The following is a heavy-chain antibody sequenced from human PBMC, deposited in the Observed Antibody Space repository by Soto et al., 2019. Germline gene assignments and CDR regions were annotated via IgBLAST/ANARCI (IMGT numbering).Heavy chain of an antibody. CDR3: AKPSIAAAGLRY. V-gene: IGHV3-9*01. CDR2: ISWNSGSI. Sequence: QPGGSLRLSCAASGFTFDDYAMHWGRQAPGKGLEWVSGISWNSGSIGYADSVKGRFTISRDNAKDSLYLQMNSLRAEDTALYYCAKPSIAAAGLRYWGQGTLVTVSS. CDR1: GFTFDDYA. D-gene: IGHD6-13*01. J-gene: IGHJ4*02.